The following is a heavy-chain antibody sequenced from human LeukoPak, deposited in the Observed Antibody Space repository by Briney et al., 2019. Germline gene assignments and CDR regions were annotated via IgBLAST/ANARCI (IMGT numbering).Heavy chain of an antibody. CDR1: GFTFSDFW. CDR2: IKKDGSEK. V-gene: IGHV3-7*03. Sequence: GGSLRLSCAASGFTFSDFWMNWVRQAPGKGLEWVANIKKDGSEKYYVDSVKGRFTISRDNAKNSLYLQMNSLRAEDTAVYYCVSGSGWYIDYWGQGTLVTVSS. D-gene: IGHD6-19*01. CDR3: VSGSGWYIDY. J-gene: IGHJ4*02.